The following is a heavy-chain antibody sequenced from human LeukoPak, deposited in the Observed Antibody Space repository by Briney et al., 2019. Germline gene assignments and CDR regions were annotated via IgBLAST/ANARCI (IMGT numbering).Heavy chain of an antibody. CDR3: ARDPHKRWLQLKGRYFDY. V-gene: IGHV1-8*01. J-gene: IGHJ4*02. CDR1: GYTVTSYD. Sequence: ASVKVSCKASGYTVTSYDINWVRQATGQGLEWMGWMNPNSGNTGYAQKFQGRVTMTRNTSISTAYMELSSLRSEDTAVYYCARDPHKRWLQLKGRYFDYWGQGTLVTVSS. D-gene: IGHD5-24*01. CDR2: MNPNSGNT.